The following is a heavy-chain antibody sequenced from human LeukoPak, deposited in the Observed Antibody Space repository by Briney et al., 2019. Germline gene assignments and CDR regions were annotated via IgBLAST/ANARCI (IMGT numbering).Heavy chain of an antibody. V-gene: IGHV3-23*01. D-gene: IGHD3/OR15-3a*01. CDR3: AKGVWTDYTITHFDY. CDR1: GFTFSSYA. Sequence: GGSLRLSCAASGFTFSSYAMSWVRQAPGKGLEWVSAISGSGGSTFYADSVKGRFTLSRDNSKNTLYLQMNSLRAEDTAVYYCAKGVWTDYTITHFDYWGQGTLVTVSS. CDR2: ISGSGGST. J-gene: IGHJ4*02.